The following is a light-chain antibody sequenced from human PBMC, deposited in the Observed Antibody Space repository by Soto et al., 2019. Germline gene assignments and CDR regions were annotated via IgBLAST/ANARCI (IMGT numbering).Light chain of an antibody. Sequence: QPVLTQPASVSGSPGQSITISCTGSSSDVGGYNYVSWYQQHPGKAPKLMIYEVSNRPSGISNRFSGSKSGNTASLTLSGXXAEDEADYYCSSYTSSSTLVXXXGTKLTVL. V-gene: IGLV2-14*01. CDR3: SSYTSSSTLV. CDR1: SSDVGGYNY. J-gene: IGLJ2*01. CDR2: EVS.